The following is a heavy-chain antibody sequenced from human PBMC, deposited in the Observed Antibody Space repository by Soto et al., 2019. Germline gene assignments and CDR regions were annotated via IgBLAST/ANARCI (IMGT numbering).Heavy chain of an antibody. CDR3: ARVVSSGYYYHQLIEV. J-gene: IGHJ6*02. D-gene: IGHD3-22*01. Sequence: EVQLVESGGGLIQRGGSLRLSCAASGFTVSSYYISWVRQAPGKGLELVSVIYSGGSTYYADSVKGRLTISSDNSKNTRYLQMSSLRAEDTAVYYCARVVSSGYYYHQLIEVWGQGTTVTVSS. CDR2: IYSGGST. V-gene: IGHV3-53*01. CDR1: GFTVSSYY.